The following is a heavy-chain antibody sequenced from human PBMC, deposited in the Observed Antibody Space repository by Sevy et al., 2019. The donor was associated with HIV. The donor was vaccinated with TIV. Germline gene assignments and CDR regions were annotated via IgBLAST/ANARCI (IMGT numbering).Heavy chain of an antibody. Sequence: GGSLRLSCVGSGFTFGSYGMSWVRQPPGKGLEWVSSISFSGVATFYADSVRGRFTISRDNSKNILYLQMNSLRAGDTAVYFCAKPPSNHDVLHYYGMDVWGQGTTVTVSS. J-gene: IGHJ6*02. CDR3: AKPPSNHDVLHYYGMDV. CDR1: GFTFGSYG. V-gene: IGHV3-23*01. D-gene: IGHD3-10*02. CDR2: ISFSGVAT.